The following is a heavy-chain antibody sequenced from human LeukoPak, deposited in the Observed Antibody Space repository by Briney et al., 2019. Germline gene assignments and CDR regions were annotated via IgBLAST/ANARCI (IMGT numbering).Heavy chain of an antibody. Sequence: ASVKVSCKASGYTFTSYGISWVRQAPGQGLEWMGWISAYNGNTNYAQKLQGRVTMTTDTSTSTAYMELRSLRSDDTAVYYCARDTYYDFWSGVVEYMDVWGKGTTVTVSS. J-gene: IGHJ6*03. CDR3: ARDTYYDFWSGVVEYMDV. CDR2: ISAYNGNT. CDR1: GYTFTSYG. D-gene: IGHD3-3*01. V-gene: IGHV1-18*01.